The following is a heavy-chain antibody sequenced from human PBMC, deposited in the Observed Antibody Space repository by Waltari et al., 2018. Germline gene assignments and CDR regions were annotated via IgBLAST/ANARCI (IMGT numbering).Heavy chain of an antibody. Sequence: QVQLQESGPGLVTPSETLSLTCTVSGYSISSGYYWGWIRQPPGRGLEWIGSIYHSGSTYYNPSLKSRVTISVDTSKNQFSLKLSSVTAADTAVYYCARDKRPYDFWSGYSGYFDYWGQGTLVTVSS. D-gene: IGHD3-3*01. CDR3: ARDKRPYDFWSGYSGYFDY. J-gene: IGHJ4*02. CDR1: GYSISSGYY. CDR2: IYHSGST. V-gene: IGHV4-38-2*02.